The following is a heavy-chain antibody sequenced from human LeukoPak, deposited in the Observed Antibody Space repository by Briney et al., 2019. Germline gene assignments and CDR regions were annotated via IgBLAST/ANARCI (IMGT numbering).Heavy chain of an antibody. Sequence: GGSLRLSCAASGFTVSSNYMSWVRQAPGKGLEWVSSISSSSSYIYYADSVKGRFTISRDNAKNSLYLQMNSLRAEDTAVYYCARGQTGYAFDIWGQGTMVTVSS. CDR3: ARGQTGYAFDI. D-gene: IGHD3-9*01. V-gene: IGHV3-21*01. CDR2: ISSSSSYI. CDR1: GFTVSSNY. J-gene: IGHJ3*02.